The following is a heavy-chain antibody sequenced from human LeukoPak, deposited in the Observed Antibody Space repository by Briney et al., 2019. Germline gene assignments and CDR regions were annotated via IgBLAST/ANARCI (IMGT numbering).Heavy chain of an antibody. J-gene: IGHJ6*02. Sequence: GGSLRLSCAASGFTFSRYDMHWVRQVTGKGLEWVSAIGTAGDTYYPGSVKGRFTISRENAKNSFYLQMNSLRAGDTAVYYCARGSSGRYGYYYGMDVWGQGTTVTVSS. CDR2: IGTAGDT. CDR3: ARGSSGRYGYYYGMDV. D-gene: IGHD1-26*01. CDR1: GFTFSRYD. V-gene: IGHV3-13*01.